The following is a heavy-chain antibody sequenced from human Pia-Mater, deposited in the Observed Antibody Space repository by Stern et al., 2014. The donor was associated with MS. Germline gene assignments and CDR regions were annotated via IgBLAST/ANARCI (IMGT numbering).Heavy chain of an antibody. J-gene: IGHJ6*02. CDR1: GFTFRNAW. Sequence: EVQLLESGGGLVKPGGSLRLSCAASGFTFRNAWMTWIRQAPGKGLEWVGRIKSKTDCGTTDYAAPVKGRFTISRDDSKNTLYLQMNSLKTEDTAVYYCTTLDRSYPYYYYGMDVWGQGTTVTVSS. CDR3: TTLDRSYPYYYYGMDV. D-gene: IGHD1-26*01. V-gene: IGHV3-15*01. CDR2: IKSKTDCGTT.